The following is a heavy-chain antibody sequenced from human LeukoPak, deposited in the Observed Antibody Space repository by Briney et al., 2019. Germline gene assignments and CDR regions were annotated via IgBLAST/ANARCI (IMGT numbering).Heavy chain of an antibody. CDR1: GGSISSSSYY. J-gene: IGHJ5*02. CDR3: ARHWVLLLWFGEPRGWFDP. Sequence: SETLSLTCTASGGSISSSSYYWGWIRQPPGKGLEWIGSIYYSGSTYYNPSLKSRVTISVDTSENQFSLKLSSVTAADTAVYYCARHWVLLLWFGEPRGWFDPWGQGTLVTVSS. D-gene: IGHD3-10*01. CDR2: IYYSGST. V-gene: IGHV4-39*01.